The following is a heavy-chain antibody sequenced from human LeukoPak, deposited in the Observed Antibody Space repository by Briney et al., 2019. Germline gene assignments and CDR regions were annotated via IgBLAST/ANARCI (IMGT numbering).Heavy chain of an antibody. V-gene: IGHV4-34*01. D-gene: IGHD5-24*01. Sequence: SETLSLTCAVYGGSFSGYYWSWIRQPPGKGLEWIGEINHSGSTNYNPSLKSRVTISVDTSKNQFSLKLSSVTAADTAVYYCARRRWLQLPSDYWGRGTLVTVSS. CDR1: GGSFSGYY. CDR2: INHSGST. J-gene: IGHJ4*02. CDR3: ARRRWLQLPSDY.